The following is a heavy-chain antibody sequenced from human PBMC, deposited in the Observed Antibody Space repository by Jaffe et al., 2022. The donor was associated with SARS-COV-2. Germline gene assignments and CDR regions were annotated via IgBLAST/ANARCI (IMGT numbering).Heavy chain of an antibody. J-gene: IGHJ4*02. Sequence: QVQLQQWGAGLLKPSETLSLTCAVYGGSFSGYYWSWIRQPPGKGLEWIGEINHSGSTNYNPSLKSRVTISVDTSKNQFSLKLSSVTAADTAVYYCARGAGYSYGPWYFDYWGQGTLVTVSS. CDR3: ARGAGYSYGPWYFDY. CDR1: GGSFSGYY. V-gene: IGHV4-34*01. D-gene: IGHD5-18*01. CDR2: INHSGST.